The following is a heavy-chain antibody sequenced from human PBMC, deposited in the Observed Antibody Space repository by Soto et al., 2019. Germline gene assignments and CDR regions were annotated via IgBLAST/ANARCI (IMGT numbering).Heavy chain of an antibody. CDR3: AAAVGYCSGGSCCSVTPLFDC. J-gene: IGHJ4*02. CDR1: GFTFTSSA. V-gene: IGHV1-58*02. CDR2: IVVGSGNT. D-gene: IGHD2-15*01. Sequence: ASVKVSCKASGFTFTSSAMQWVRQARGQRLEWIGWIVVGSGNTNYAQKFRERVTITRDMSTSTAYMELSSLRSEDTAVYYCAAAVGYCSGGSCCSVTPLFDCWGQGTLVTVSS.